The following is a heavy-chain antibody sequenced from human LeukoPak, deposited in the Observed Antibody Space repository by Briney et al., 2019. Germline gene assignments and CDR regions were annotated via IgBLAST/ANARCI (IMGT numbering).Heavy chain of an antibody. CDR1: GYTFTSYG. CDR3: ARVPSVAGTSYYYYMDV. J-gene: IGHJ6*03. CDR2: ISAYNGNT. D-gene: IGHD6-19*01. Sequence: ASVKDSCKASGYTFTSYGISWVPQAPGQGLEWMGWISAYNGNTNYAQKLQGRVTVTTDTSTSTAYMELRSLRSDDTAVYYCARVPSVAGTSYYYYMDVWGKGTTVTVSS. V-gene: IGHV1-18*01.